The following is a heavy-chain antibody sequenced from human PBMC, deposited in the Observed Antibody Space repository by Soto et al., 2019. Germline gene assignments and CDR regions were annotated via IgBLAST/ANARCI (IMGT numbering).Heavy chain of an antibody. Sequence: ASVKVSCKVSGYTLTELSMQWVRQAPGKGLEWMGGFDPEDGEEMYAQKFQGRVTMTEDTSTDTAYMELSGLRSDDTGVYYCAHDIPLRLWGQGTLVTVS. CDR1: GYTLTELS. D-gene: IGHD3-9*01. J-gene: IGHJ4*02. V-gene: IGHV1-24*01. CDR2: FDPEDGEE. CDR3: AHDIPLRL.